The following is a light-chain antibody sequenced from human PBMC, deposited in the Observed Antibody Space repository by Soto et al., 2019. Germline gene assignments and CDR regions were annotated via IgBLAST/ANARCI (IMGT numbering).Light chain of an antibody. V-gene: IGKV3-20*01. Sequence: EIVLTQSPGTPSLSPGERATVFCRASQGVDSSYLAWFQQKPGQAPRLLIYGASRRATGVPDRFSGSGSGTDFTLTITRLEPEDFAVYYCHQYDSSSWTFGQGTKVEI. CDR2: GAS. J-gene: IGKJ1*01. CDR1: QGVDSSY. CDR3: HQYDSSSWT.